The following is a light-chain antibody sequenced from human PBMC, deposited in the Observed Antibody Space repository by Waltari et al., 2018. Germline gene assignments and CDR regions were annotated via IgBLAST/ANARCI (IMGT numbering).Light chain of an antibody. CDR3: YSYAGGRV. CDR1: SSDVGCSNL. CDR2: EVT. V-gene: IGLV2-23*02. J-gene: IGLJ1*01. Sequence: QSALTQPASVSGSPGQSFTISCTGSSSDVGCSNLVSWYLQHPGKAPKLIIYEVTKRPPGVSNRFSGSKSGNTASLTISGLQAEDEADYYCYSYAGGRVFGTGTKVTVL.